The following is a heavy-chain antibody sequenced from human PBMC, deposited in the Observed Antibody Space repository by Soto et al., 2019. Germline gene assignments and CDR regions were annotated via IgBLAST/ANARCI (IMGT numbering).Heavy chain of an antibody. CDR3: AHTVAPRISDY. Sequence: SETLSLTCAVSGGSISSGGYSWSWIRQPPGKGLELIGYIYHSASTYYNPSLKSRVTISVDRSKNQLSLKLSSVTAADTATYYCAHTVAPRISDYWGQGTQVTVSS. CDR2: IYHSAST. CDR1: GGSISSGGYS. D-gene: IGHD4-17*01. V-gene: IGHV4-30-2*01. J-gene: IGHJ4*02.